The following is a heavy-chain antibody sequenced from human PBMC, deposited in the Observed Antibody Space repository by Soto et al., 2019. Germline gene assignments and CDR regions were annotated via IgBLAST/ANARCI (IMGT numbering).Heavy chain of an antibody. CDR3: AREIVESAQVPIPGDA. V-gene: IGHV3-23*01. CDR1: GFTFSDYY. D-gene: IGHD3-16*02. Sequence: PGGSLRLSCAASGFTFSDYYMSWIRQAPGKGLEWVSGISGSGAMTYYADSVKDHFTISRDNSKNTLYLQMNTLRAEDTAIYYCAREIVESAQVPIPGDAWGQGSLVTVSS. J-gene: IGHJ5*02. CDR2: ISGSGAMT.